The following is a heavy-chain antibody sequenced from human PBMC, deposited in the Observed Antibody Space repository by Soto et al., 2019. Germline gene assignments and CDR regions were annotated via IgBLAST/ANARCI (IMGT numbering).Heavy chain of an antibody. CDR3: ARHAPSIAVAYWYFDL. Sequence: QLQLQESGPGLVKPSETLSLTCTVSGGSISSSSYYWGWIRQPPGKGLEWIGSIYYSGSTYYNPSLKSRVTISVDTSKNQFSLKLSSVTAADTAVYYCARHAPSIAVAYWYFDLWGRGTLVTVSS. CDR1: GGSISSSSYY. V-gene: IGHV4-39*01. J-gene: IGHJ2*01. CDR2: IYYSGST. D-gene: IGHD6-19*01.